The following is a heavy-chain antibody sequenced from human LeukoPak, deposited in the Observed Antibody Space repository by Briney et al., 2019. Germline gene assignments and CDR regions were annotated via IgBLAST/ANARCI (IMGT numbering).Heavy chain of an antibody. J-gene: IGHJ4*02. D-gene: IGHD3-9*01. V-gene: IGHV1-8*01. CDR3: TRGGGYDIRLDY. CDR2: INPNRGKT. Sequence: ASVKVSCKASGYTFPSYDIYWVRQATGHGLECVGCINPNRGKTDYAQRFQRRVTMTRNTSISTAYMELSSLRSEDTAVYYCTRGGGYDIRLDYWGEGTLVTVSS. CDR1: GYTFPSYD.